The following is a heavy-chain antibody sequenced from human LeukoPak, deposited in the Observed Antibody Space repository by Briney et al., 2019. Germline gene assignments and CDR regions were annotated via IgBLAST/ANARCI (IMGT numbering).Heavy chain of an antibody. J-gene: IGHJ4*02. D-gene: IGHD3-10*01. Sequence: ASVKVSCKASGYTFTDYYIHWVRQAPGQGLEWMGWINPNSGGTNYAQKFQGRVTMTRDASISTAYMELRRLRSDDTAVYYCARDEYYYGSGSYFDYWGQGTLVTVSS. V-gene: IGHV1-2*02. CDR1: GYTFTDYY. CDR3: ARDEYYYGSGSYFDY. CDR2: INPNSGGT.